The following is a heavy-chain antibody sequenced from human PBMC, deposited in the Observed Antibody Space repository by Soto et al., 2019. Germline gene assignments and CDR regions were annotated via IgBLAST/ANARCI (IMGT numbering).Heavy chain of an antibody. V-gene: IGHV5-10-1*01. Sequence: GESLKISCKGSGYSFTSYLISWVRQMPGKGLEWMGRIDPSDSYTNYSPSFQGHVTISADKSISTAYLQWSSLKASDTAMYYCASSQAAAGIFFDYWGQGTLVTVSS. CDR1: GYSFTSYL. D-gene: IGHD6-13*01. J-gene: IGHJ4*02. CDR3: ASSQAAAGIFFDY. CDR2: IDPSDSYT.